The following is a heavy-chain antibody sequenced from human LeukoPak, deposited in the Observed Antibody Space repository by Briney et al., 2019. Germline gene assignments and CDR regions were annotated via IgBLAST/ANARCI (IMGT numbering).Heavy chain of an antibody. Sequence: GGSLRLSCAASGFTFSSYGMIWVRQAPGKGLEWVSAISGSGSSTYYADSVKGRFTISRDNSKNTLYLQMNSLRAEDTAVYYCAKHPGYSSGNDFDYWGQGTLVTVSS. CDR3: AKHPGYSSGNDFDY. D-gene: IGHD6-19*01. CDR2: ISGSGSST. J-gene: IGHJ4*02. CDR1: GFTFSSYG. V-gene: IGHV3-23*01.